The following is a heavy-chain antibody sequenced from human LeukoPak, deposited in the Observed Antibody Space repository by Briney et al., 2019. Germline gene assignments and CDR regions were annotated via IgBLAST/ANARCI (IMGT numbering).Heavy chain of an antibody. Sequence: GGSLRLSCAASGFTFSSYAMHWVRQAPGKGLEWVAVISYDGSNKYYADSVKGRSTISRDNSKNTLYLQMNSLRAEDTAVYYCARGYCSSTSCYGPWCYYYYGMDVWGQGTTVTVSS. CDR1: GFTFSSYA. V-gene: IGHV3-30-3*01. D-gene: IGHD2-2*01. CDR3: ARGYCSSTSCYGPWCYYYYGMDV. J-gene: IGHJ6*02. CDR2: ISYDGSNK.